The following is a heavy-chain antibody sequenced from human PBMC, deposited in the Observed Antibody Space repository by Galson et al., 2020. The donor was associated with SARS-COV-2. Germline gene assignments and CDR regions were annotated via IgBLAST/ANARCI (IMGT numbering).Heavy chain of an antibody. J-gene: IGHJ4*02. Sequence: SVKVSCKASGGTFSSSDVNWVRPAHGQGLEWLGGFIHVFHTATYAQKFQGRVTITADEPTTTAYMELTSLRSDDTGVYFCVRGEVQTLDYWGQGTLVTVSS. CDR1: GGTFSSSD. D-gene: IGHD1-1*01. CDR2: FIHVFHTA. CDR3: VRGEVQTLDY. V-gene: IGHV1-69*13.